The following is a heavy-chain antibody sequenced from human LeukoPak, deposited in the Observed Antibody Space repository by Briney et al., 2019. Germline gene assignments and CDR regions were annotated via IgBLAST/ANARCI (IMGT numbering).Heavy chain of an antibody. J-gene: IGHJ4*02. CDR2: ISSSSSYI. Sequence: GGSLRLSCAASGFTFSSYSMNWVRQAPGKGLEWVTSISSSSSYIYYADSVKGRFTISRDNAKNSLYLQMNSLRAEDTAVYYCARGDSSGYYRGVYYFDYWGQGTLVTVSS. CDR3: ARGDSSGYYRGVYYFDY. V-gene: IGHV3-21*01. CDR1: GFTFSSYS. D-gene: IGHD3-22*01.